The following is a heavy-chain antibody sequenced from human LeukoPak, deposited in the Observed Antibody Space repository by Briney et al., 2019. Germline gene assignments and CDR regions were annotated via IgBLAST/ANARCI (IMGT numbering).Heavy chain of an antibody. CDR1: GGSISSGGYY. V-gene: IGHV4-61*08. CDR2: MYYSGST. D-gene: IGHD3-16*01. J-gene: IGHJ4*02. Sequence: PSQTLSLTCTVSGGSISSGGYYWSWIRQPPRKGLEWIGYMYYSGSTNYNPSLKSRVTLSVDTSKNQFSLKLSSVTAADTAVYYCARHGDTYYFDYWGQGTLVTVSS. CDR3: ARHGDTYYFDY.